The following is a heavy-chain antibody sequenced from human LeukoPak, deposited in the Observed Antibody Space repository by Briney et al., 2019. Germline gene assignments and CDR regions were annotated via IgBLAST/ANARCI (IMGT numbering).Heavy chain of an antibody. Sequence: GGSLRLSCAASGFTFSTYAMHWVRQAPGKGLEWVAVISNDATKKYYADSVKGRSTISRDNSENTLYLQMNSLRAEDTAVYYCAKDMNTVTTTFDYRGQGTLVTVSS. V-gene: IGHV3-30*18. CDR2: ISNDATKK. CDR3: AKDMNTVTTTFDY. CDR1: GFTFSTYA. J-gene: IGHJ4*02. D-gene: IGHD4-17*01.